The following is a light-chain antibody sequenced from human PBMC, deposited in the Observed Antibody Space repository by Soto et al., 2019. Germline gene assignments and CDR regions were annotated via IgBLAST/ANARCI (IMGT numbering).Light chain of an antibody. CDR2: AAS. J-gene: IGKJ5*01. CDR1: PSISSY. Sequence: DIQMTQSPSSLSASVGDRVTITCRASPSISSYLNWYQQKPGKAPKLLIYAASSLQSGVPSRFSGSGSGTDFTLTISSLQPEDFATYYCHQSYSTPPITFGQGTRLEIK. CDR3: HQSYSTPPIT. V-gene: IGKV1-39*01.